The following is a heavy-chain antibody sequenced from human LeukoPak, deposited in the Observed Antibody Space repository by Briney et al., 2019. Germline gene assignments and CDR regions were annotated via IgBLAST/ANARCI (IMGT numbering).Heavy chain of an antibody. CDR1: GGSISSGGYY. CDR3: ARSKKVMNWFDP. V-gene: IGHV4-31*03. J-gene: IGHJ5*02. D-gene: IGHD3-16*01. CDR2: IYYSGST. Sequence: PSETLSLTCTVSGGSISSGGYYWSWIRQHPGKGLEWIGYIYYSGSTYYNPSLKSRVTISVDTSKNQFSLKLSSVTAADTAVYHCARSKKVMNWFDPWGQGTLVTVSS.